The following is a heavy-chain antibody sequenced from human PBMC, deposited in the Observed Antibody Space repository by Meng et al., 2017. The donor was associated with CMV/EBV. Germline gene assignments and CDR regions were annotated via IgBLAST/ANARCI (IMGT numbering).Heavy chain of an antibody. J-gene: IGHJ6*02. CDR3: ARDSGRVLRYFDWVPPSGMDV. Sequence: ASVKVSCKASGYTFTGYYMHWVRQAPGQGLEWMGWINPNSGGTNYAQKFQGRVTMTRDTSISTAYMKLSRLRSDDTAVYYCARDSGRVLRYFDWVPPSGMDVWGQGTTVTVSS. D-gene: IGHD3-9*01. CDR2: INPNSGGT. CDR1: GYTFTGYY. V-gene: IGHV1-2*02.